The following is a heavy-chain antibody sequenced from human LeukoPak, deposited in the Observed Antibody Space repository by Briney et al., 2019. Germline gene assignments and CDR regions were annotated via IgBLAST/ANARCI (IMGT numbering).Heavy chain of an antibody. D-gene: IGHD4-23*01. Sequence: ASVKVSCKASGYTFTGYYMHWVRQAPGQGLEWMGWISAYNGNTNYAQKLQGRVTMTTDTSTSTAYMELRSLRSDDTAVYYCATTKGPADYGGEPYYFDYWGQGTLVTVSS. J-gene: IGHJ4*02. V-gene: IGHV1-18*04. CDR3: ATTKGPADYGGEPYYFDY. CDR1: GYTFTGYY. CDR2: ISAYNGNT.